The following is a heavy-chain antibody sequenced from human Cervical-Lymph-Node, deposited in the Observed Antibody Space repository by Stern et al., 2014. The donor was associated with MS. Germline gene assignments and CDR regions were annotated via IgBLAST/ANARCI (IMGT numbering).Heavy chain of an antibody. CDR3: ARHPYSGDFSYGGGFDY. Sequence: VQLGQSGAELKKSGESLKISCKGSGYSFTTHWIAWVRQTPGKGLEWMGIVYPGDSYTTYSPSFQGQVTISADKSINTAYLHWSSLKASDTAMYYCARHPYSGDFSYGGGFDYWGQGTLVTVSS. CDR2: VYPGDSYT. D-gene: IGHD1-26*01. CDR1: GYSFTTHW. J-gene: IGHJ4*02. V-gene: IGHV5-51*01.